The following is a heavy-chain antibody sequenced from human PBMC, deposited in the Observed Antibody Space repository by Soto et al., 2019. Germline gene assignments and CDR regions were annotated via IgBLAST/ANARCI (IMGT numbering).Heavy chain of an antibody. D-gene: IGHD3-10*01. CDR1: GYSFATYW. V-gene: IGHV5-51*03. Sequence: EVLLVQSGAEVKKPGESLKISCKGYGYSFATYWIGWVRQMPGKGLEWMGIIYPGDSDTRYSPSFQGQVTISADKSISTAYLQWSSLKASDTAMYYCARERAYSYGSGSYPGYWGQGTPVTVSS. CDR2: IYPGDSDT. CDR3: ARERAYSYGSGSYPGY. J-gene: IGHJ4*02.